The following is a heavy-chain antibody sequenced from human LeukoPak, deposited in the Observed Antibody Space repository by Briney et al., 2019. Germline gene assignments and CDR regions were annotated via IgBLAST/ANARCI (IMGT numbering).Heavy chain of an antibody. CDR3: ARIVVPAASNYYYGMDV. CDR2: ISAYNGNT. V-gene: IGHV1-18*01. Sequence: GASVKVSCKASGYTFTSCGISWVRQAPGQGLEWMGWISAYNGNTNYAQKLQGRVTMTTDTSTSTAYMELRSLRSDDTAVYYCARIVVPAASNYYYGMDVWGQGTTVTVSS. CDR1: GYTFTSCG. D-gene: IGHD2-2*01. J-gene: IGHJ6*02.